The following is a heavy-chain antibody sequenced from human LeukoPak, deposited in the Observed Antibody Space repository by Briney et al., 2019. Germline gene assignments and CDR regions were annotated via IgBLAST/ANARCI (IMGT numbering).Heavy chain of an antibody. Sequence: SETLSLTCTVSGGSISSYYWSLIRQPPGKGLEWIGYIHYSGSTNYNPSLKSRVTISVDTSKNQLSLNLNSVTATDTALYYCACGTYYYFDYWGQGTLVTVSS. CDR3: ACGTYYYFDY. V-gene: IGHV4-59*01. CDR2: IHYSGST. D-gene: IGHD1-26*01. CDR1: GGSISSYY. J-gene: IGHJ4*02.